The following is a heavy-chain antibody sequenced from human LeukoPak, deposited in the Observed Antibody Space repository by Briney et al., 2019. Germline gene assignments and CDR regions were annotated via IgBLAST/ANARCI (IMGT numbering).Heavy chain of an antibody. Sequence: SETLSLTCTVSGGSISSGGYYWSWIRQHPGKGLEWIGYIYYSGGTYYNPSLKSRVTISVDTSKNQFSLKLSSVTAADTAVYYCARDDCSGGSCYSDYWGQGTLVTVSS. J-gene: IGHJ4*02. D-gene: IGHD2-15*01. CDR1: GGSISSGGYY. CDR3: ARDDCSGGSCYSDY. CDR2: IYYSGGT. V-gene: IGHV4-31*03.